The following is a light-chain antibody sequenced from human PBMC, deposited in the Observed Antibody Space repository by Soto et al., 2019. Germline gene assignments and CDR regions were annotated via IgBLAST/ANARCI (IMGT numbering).Light chain of an antibody. J-gene: IGKJ4*01. CDR1: HVISRY. CDR2: AAS. V-gene: IGKV1-9*01. CDR3: QQLNTYPVT. Sequence: IQMTQSPSSVSASVGYSVTITWRAMHVISRYLAWYQQTPGRPPQLLIAAASTLQSGVPSRFSGSGSGTYFTLVISSLQPEDFATYYCQQLNTYPVTFGGGTKVDIK.